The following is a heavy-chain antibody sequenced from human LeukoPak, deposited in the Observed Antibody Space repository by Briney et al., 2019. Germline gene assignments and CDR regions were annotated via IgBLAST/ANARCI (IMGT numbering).Heavy chain of an antibody. CDR1: GYSISSGYY. J-gene: IGHJ4*02. D-gene: IGHD2-21*02. CDR2: IYHSGST. CDR3: ARERRVVTAIVLGDYFDY. V-gene: IGHV4-38-2*02. Sequence: PSETLSLTCTVSGYSISSGYYWGWIRQPPGKGLEWIGSIYHSGSTYYNPSLKSRVTISVDTSKNQFSLKLSSVTAADTAVYYCARERRVVTAIVLGDYFDYWGQGTLVTVSS.